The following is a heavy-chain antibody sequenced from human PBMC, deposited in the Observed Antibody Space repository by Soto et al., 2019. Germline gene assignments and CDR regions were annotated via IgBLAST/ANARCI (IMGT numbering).Heavy chain of an antibody. Sequence: GGSLSLPCAVPTFICSTHWITWVLQAPGKGLEWVANIKRDGSETHYADSVKGRFTISRDNAKNSLYLQMNSLRVEDTAVYYCVGDGNNRNDFELWGKGTLVT. CDR3: VGDGNNRNDFEL. CDR1: TFICSTHW. V-gene: IGHV3-7*01. CDR2: IKRDGSET. J-gene: IGHJ4*02. D-gene: IGHD1-1*01.